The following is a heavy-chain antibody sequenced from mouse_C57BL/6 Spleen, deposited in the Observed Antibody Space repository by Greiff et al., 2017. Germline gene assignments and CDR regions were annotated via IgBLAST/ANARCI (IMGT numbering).Heavy chain of an antibody. CDR1: GYTFTDYE. D-gene: IGHD1-1*01. CDR3: TRWITTVVARDY. Sequence: SGAELVRPGASVTLSCKASGYTFTDYEMHWVKQTPVHGLEWIGAIDPETGGTAYNQKFKGKAILTADKSSSTAYMELRSLTSEDSAVYYCTRWITTVVARDYWGQGTTLTVSA. V-gene: IGHV1-15*01. J-gene: IGHJ2*01. CDR2: IDPETGGT.